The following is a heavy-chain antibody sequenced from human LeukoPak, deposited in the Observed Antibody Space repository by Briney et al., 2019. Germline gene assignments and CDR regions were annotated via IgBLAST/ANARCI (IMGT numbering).Heavy chain of an antibody. J-gene: IGHJ5*02. V-gene: IGHV3-48*04. Sequence: GESLRLSCAASGFTFTTYWMSWVRQAPGKGLEWVSYISSGGSTIYYADSVKGRFTISRDNAKNSLYLQMNSLRAEDTAVYYCARPLMYYYGSETFFWFDPWGQGTQVTVSS. CDR1: GFTFTTYW. CDR2: ISSGGSTI. D-gene: IGHD3-10*01. CDR3: ARPLMYYYGSETFFWFDP.